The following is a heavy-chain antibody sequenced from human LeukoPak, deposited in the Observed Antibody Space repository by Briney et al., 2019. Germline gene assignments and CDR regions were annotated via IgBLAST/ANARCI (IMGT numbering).Heavy chain of an antibody. Sequence: PSETLSLTCTVSGDSISSGDYYWSWIRQPAGKGLEWIGRISSSGSTNYNPSLKSRVTISVDTSKKQFFLKLNSVTAADTAVYYCARARRGYGRSFDYWGQGALVTVSS. J-gene: IGHJ4*02. V-gene: IGHV4-61*02. CDR2: ISSSGST. CDR1: GDSISSGDYY. CDR3: ARARRGYGRSFDY. D-gene: IGHD5-12*01.